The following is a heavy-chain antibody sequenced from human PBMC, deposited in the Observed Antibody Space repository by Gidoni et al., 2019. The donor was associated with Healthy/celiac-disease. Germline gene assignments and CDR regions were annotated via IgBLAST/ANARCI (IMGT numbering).Heavy chain of an antibody. Sequence: QVQLVQSGAEVKKPGASVKVSCKASGYTFTSYYMHWVRQAPGQGLEWMGIINPSGGSTSYAQKFQGRVTMTRDTSTSTVYMELSSLRSEDTAVYYCARADIVVVPAAMMLDYWGQGTLVTVSS. J-gene: IGHJ4*02. V-gene: IGHV1-46*03. D-gene: IGHD2-2*01. CDR3: ARADIVVVPAAMMLDY. CDR1: GYTFTSYY. CDR2: INPSGGST.